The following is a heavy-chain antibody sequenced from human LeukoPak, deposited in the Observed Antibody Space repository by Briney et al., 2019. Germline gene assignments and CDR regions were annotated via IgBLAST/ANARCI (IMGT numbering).Heavy chain of an antibody. D-gene: IGHD5-18*01. CDR3: ARIGVYSYGYVDY. CDR1: GFTFSNYS. CDR2: ISSGPSTI. Sequence: GGSLRLSCAASGFTFSNYSMNWVRQAPGKGLEWVSDISSGPSTINYADTVKGRFTISRDNAENSLYLQMSSLRGEDTAVYYCARIGVYSYGYVDYWGQGTLVTVSS. V-gene: IGHV3-48*01. J-gene: IGHJ4*02.